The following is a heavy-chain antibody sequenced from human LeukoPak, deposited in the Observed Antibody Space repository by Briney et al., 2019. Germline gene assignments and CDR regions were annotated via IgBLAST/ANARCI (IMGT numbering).Heavy chain of an antibody. J-gene: IGHJ4*02. Sequence: PSETLSLTCTVSGGSISSSSYCWGWIRQPPGKGREWIVSIYYSGSTSYNPSLKSRVTLSVDTSKNHFSLNLTSVTDADTAVYYCARHIHHGDNDYWGQGNLVTVSS. CDR3: ARHIHHGDNDY. V-gene: IGHV4-39*01. D-gene: IGHD2-21*02. CDR1: GGSISSSSYC. CDR2: IYYSGST.